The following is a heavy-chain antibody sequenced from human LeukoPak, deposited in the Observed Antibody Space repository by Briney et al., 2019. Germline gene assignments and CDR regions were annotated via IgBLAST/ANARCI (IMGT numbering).Heavy chain of an antibody. Sequence: PGGSLRLSCAPSGFTFSAYDMSWVRQAPGKGLEWISYISSTTSTIYYADSVKGRFTISRDNARNSLYLQMNSLRDGDTAVYYCARGGRYDVLTGIPPERYGLDVWGQGTTVTVSS. CDR2: ISSTTSTI. J-gene: IGHJ6*02. CDR1: GFTFSAYD. V-gene: IGHV3-48*02. D-gene: IGHD3-9*01. CDR3: ARGGRYDVLTGIPPERYGLDV.